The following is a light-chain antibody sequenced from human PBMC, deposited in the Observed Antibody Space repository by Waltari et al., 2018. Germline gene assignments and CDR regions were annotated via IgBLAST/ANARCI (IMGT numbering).Light chain of an antibody. CDR2: DAS. Sequence: EIVLTQSPATLSLSPGERATLSCRASHSVSNYLAWYQQKPGQAPMLLIYDASNRATGIPARFSGSGSGTDFTLTISSLEPEDFAVYYCQQRRDWPLTFGGGTKVEIK. CDR1: HSVSNY. CDR3: QQRRDWPLT. J-gene: IGKJ4*01. V-gene: IGKV3-11*01.